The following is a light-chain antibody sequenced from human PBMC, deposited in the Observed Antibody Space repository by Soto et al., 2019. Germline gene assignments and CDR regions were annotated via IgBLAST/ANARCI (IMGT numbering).Light chain of an antibody. Sequence: EIPLAQSPSCLAASVGDRLTVTCGSSRNVSIDLNWYQHKPGKGPTLLIHATSNLQIGVPSRFSGSGSGTEFTLTISSLEHEDFGTYYCQQSYKMPSFGQGTRLEIK. CDR1: RNVSID. J-gene: IGKJ5*01. CDR3: QQSYKMPS. V-gene: IGKV1-39*01. CDR2: ATS.